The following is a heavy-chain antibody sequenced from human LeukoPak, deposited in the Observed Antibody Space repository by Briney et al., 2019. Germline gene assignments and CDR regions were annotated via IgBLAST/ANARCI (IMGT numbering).Heavy chain of an antibody. CDR2: ISGSGGST. J-gene: IGHJ6*03. CDR3: ARGVGATDHYYYYYMDV. Sequence: GGSLRLSCAASGFTFSSYAMGWVRQAPGKGLEWVSAISGSGGSTYYADSVKGRFTISRDNSKNTLYLQMNSLRAEDTAVYYCARGVGATDHYYYYYMDVWGKGTTVTVSS. D-gene: IGHD1-26*01. V-gene: IGHV3-23*01. CDR1: GFTFSSYA.